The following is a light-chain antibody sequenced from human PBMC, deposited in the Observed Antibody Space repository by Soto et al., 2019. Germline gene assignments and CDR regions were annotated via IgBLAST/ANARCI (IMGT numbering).Light chain of an antibody. CDR3: SSYTSTSTRV. CDR1: SSDVGGYNY. V-gene: IGLV2-14*01. J-gene: IGLJ1*01. Sequence: QSVLTQPASVSGSPRQSITISCTGTSSDVGGYNYVSWYQQHPGKAPKLMIYDVSNRPSGVSNRFSGSKSGNTASLTISGLQADDEADYYCSSYTSTSTRVFGTGTKVTVL. CDR2: DVS.